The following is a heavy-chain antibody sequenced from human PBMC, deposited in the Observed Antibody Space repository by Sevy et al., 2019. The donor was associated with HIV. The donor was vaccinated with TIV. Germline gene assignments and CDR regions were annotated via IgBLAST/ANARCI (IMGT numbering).Heavy chain of an antibody. J-gene: IGHJ4*02. CDR2: IKQDQSEK. CDR3: AREVGGFNWRPYYFDS. CDR1: GFIFTDYW. V-gene: IGHV3-7*01. D-gene: IGHD3-3*01. Sequence: GGSLRLSCETSGFIFTDYWMSWVRQIPGKGLEWVATIKQDQSEKYYVDSVKGRFAISRDSAKKSVSLQMNALRAEDTALYFCAREVGGFNWRPYYFDSWGQGTLVTVSS.